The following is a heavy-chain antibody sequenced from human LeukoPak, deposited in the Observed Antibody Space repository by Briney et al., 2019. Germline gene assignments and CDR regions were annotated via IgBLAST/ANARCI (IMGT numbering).Heavy chain of an antibody. V-gene: IGHV3-23*01. D-gene: IGHD3-10*01. CDR1: GFTFSSYG. CDR3: AKDLWFGELFRLFFDY. CDR2: ISGSGGST. J-gene: IGHJ4*02. Sequence: GTLRLSCAASGFTFSSYGMSWVRQAPGKGLEWVSAISGSGGSTYYADSVKGRFTISRDNSKNTLYLQMNSLRAEDTAVYYCAKDLWFGELFRLFFDYWGQGTLVTVSS.